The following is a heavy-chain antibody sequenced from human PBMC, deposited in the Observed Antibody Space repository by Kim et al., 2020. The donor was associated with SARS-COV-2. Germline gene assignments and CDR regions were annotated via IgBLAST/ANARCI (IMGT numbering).Heavy chain of an antibody. CDR2: ISFRGST. CDR1: AGSISSGDYS. Sequence: SETLSLTCTVSAGSISSGDYSCSWIRQPPGNCLEWIGYISFRGSTFYSPSLRSRVTISLDTSKNQFSRHLRSVTAADTSLYYCLRCRYVYKLWLFDIW. D-gene: IGHD2-2*01. J-gene: IGHJ3*02. V-gene: IGHV4-30-4*01. CDR3: LRCRYVYKLWLFDI.